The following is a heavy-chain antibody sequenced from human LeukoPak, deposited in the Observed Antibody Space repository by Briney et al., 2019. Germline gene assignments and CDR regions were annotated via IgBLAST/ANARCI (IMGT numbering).Heavy chain of an antibody. D-gene: IGHD3-22*01. CDR2: IWYDGSNK. CDR3: ARDLDSSGLI. V-gene: IGHV3-33*08. CDR1: GFTFSRYS. Sequence: GGSLRLSCAASGFTFSRYSMNWVRQAPGKGLEWVAVIWYDGSNKYYADSVKGRFTISRDNSKNTLYLQMNSLRAEDTAVYYCARDLDSSGLIWGQGTLVTVSS. J-gene: IGHJ4*02.